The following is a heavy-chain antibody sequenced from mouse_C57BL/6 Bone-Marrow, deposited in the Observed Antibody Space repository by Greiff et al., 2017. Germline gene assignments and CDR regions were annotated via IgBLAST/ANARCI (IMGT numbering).Heavy chain of an antibody. V-gene: IGHV1-69*01. CDR3: ARDSGTTLFDY. CDR1: GYTFTSYW. CDR2: IDPSASYT. J-gene: IGHJ2*01. Sequence: QVQLQQPGAELVMPGASVKLSCKASGYTFTSYWMHWVKQRPGQGLEWIGEIDPSASYTNYNQKFKGKSTLTVDKSSSTAYMQLSSLTSEDAAVYYCARDSGTTLFDYWGQGTTLTVSS. D-gene: IGHD4-1*01.